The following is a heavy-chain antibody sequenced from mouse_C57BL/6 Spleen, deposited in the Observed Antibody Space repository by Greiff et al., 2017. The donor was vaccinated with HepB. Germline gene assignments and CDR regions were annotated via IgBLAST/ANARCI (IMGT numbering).Heavy chain of an antibody. J-gene: IGHJ4*01. D-gene: IGHD1-1*01. CDR2: IYPGSGNT. CDR3: ASPSQRSLGAMDY. Sequence: QVQLQQSGAELVRPGASVKLSCKASGYTFTDYYINWVKQRPGQGLEWIARIYPGSGNTYYNEKFKGKATLTAEKSSSTAYMQLSSLTSEDSAVYFCASPSQRSLGAMDYWGQGTSVTVSS. CDR1: GYTFTDYY. V-gene: IGHV1-76*01.